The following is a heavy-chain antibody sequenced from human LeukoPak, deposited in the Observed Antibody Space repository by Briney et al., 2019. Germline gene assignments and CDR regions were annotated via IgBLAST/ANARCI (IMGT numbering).Heavy chain of an antibody. Sequence: SETLSLTCAVYGGSFSGYYWSWIRQPPGKGLEWIGEINHSGSTNYNPSFKSRVTISVDTSKNKFSLKLSSVTAADTAVYYCARGIAARSRFDYWGQGTLVTVSS. V-gene: IGHV4-34*01. J-gene: IGHJ4*02. CDR1: GGSFSGYY. CDR3: ARGIAARSRFDY. CDR2: INHSGST. D-gene: IGHD6-13*01.